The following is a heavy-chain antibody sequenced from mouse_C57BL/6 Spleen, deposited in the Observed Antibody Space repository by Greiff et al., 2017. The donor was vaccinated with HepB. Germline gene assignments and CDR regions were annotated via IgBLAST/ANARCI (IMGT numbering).Heavy chain of an antibody. CDR3: ARLEDI. CDR2: IWAGGST. CDR1: GFSLTSYG. J-gene: IGHJ2*01. D-gene: IGHD1-3*01. V-gene: IGHV2-9*02. Sequence: VRLVESGPGLVAPSQSLSITCTVSGFSLTSYGVHWVRQPPGKGLEWLGVIWAGGSTNYNSALMSRRSISKDNSKSQVFLKMNSRQTDDTAMYYCARLEDIWGQGTTLTVSS.